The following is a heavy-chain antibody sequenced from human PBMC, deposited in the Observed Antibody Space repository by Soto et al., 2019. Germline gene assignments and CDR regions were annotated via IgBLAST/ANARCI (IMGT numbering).Heavy chain of an antibody. D-gene: IGHD2-2*01. CDR3: ATNNPAALTLDYYYGMDV. Sequence: GASVKVSCKVSGYTLTELSMHWVRQAPGKGLEWMGGFDPEDGETIYAQKFQGRVTMTEDTSTDPAYMELSSLRSEDTAVYYCATNNPAALTLDYYYGMDVWGQGTTVTVSS. V-gene: IGHV1-24*01. CDR1: GYTLTELS. CDR2: FDPEDGET. J-gene: IGHJ6*02.